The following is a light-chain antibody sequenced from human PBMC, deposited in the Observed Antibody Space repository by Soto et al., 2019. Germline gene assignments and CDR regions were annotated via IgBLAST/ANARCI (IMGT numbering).Light chain of an antibody. V-gene: IGKV3-20*01. CDR1: QSVRSNS. J-gene: IGKJ1*01. Sequence: EIVLTQSPDTLSLSPGERATLSCRASQSVRSNSLAWYQQKPGQAPRFLIYDASSRATGIPDRFSGSGSGTDFTLTISRLEPEDFAVYYCQQSGSSSGWTFGQGTKVE. CDR2: DAS. CDR3: QQSGSSSGWT.